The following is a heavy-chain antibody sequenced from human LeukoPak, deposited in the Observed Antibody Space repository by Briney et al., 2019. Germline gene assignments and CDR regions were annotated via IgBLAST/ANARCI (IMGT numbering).Heavy chain of an antibody. V-gene: IGHV3-7*03. CDR1: GFTFSSYA. Sequence: PGRSLRLSCAASGFTFSSYAMHWVRQAPGKGLEWVANIKQDGSEKYYVDSVKGRFTISRDNAKNSLFLQMNSLRAEDTAVYYCAKDGYYDILTGYSRFDYWGQGTLVTVSS. J-gene: IGHJ4*02. D-gene: IGHD3-9*01. CDR3: AKDGYYDILTGYSRFDY. CDR2: IKQDGSEK.